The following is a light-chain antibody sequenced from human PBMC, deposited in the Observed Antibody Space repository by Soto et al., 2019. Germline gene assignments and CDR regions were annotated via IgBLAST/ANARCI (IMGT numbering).Light chain of an antibody. CDR2: GAS. V-gene: IGKV3-20*01. CDR1: QSVSSNY. J-gene: IGKJ3*01. Sequence: EIVLTQSPGTLSLSPEERATLSCRASQSVSSNYLAWYQQKPGQAPRLLIYGASSGATGIPDRFSGSGSGTDFTLTISRLEPEDFAVYYCQQYGSSPFTFGPGTTVDMK. CDR3: QQYGSSPFT.